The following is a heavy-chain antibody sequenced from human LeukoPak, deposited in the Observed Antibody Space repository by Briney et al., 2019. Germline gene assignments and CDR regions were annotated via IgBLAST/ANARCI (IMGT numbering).Heavy chain of an antibody. CDR3: ARDGYSGSDAL. CDR2: IYHGGST. V-gene: IGHV4-59*01. Sequence: PSETLSLTCTVSGGSISTYYWSWIRQPPGKGLEWIGYIYHGGSTDYNPSLKSRVTISVDTSQNQFSLKLSSVTAADTAVYYCARDGYSGSDALWGQGTLVTVSS. D-gene: IGHD5-12*01. CDR1: GGSISTYY. J-gene: IGHJ4*02.